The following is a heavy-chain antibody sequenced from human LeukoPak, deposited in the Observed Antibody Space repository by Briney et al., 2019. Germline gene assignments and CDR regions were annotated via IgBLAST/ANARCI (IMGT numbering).Heavy chain of an antibody. J-gene: IGHJ4*02. CDR1: GYSFTSHY. V-gene: IGHV1-46*01. D-gene: IGHD1-26*01. Sequence: ASVKVSCKASGYSFTSHYMHWVRQAPGQGLEWMGLINPRGTSTIYAEKFQGRVTMTRDMSTGTVYMELSSLRSEDTAVYYCAREGGGSPYFDYWGQGTLVTVSS. CDR2: INPRGTST. CDR3: AREGGGSPYFDY.